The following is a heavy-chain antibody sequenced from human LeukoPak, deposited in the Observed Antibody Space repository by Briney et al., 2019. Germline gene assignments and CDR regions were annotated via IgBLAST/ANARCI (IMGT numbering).Heavy chain of an antibody. Sequence: ASVKVSCKASGYTFTSYYMHWVRQAPRQGLEWMGIINPSGGSTSYAQKFQGRVTMARDTSTSTVYMELSSLRSEDTAVYYCARDISYCSGGSCYLTIDYWGQGTLVTVSS. CDR1: GYTFTSYY. CDR3: ARDISYCSGGSCYLTIDY. D-gene: IGHD2-15*01. CDR2: INPSGGST. V-gene: IGHV1-46*01. J-gene: IGHJ4*02.